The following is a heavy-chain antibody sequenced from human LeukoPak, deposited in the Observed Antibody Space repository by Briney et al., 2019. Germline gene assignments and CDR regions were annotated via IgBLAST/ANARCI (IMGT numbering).Heavy chain of an antibody. CDR3: AREDYGDYPPHYYYYYMDV. V-gene: IGHV4-61*02. D-gene: IGHD4-17*01. CDR2: IYTSGST. J-gene: IGHJ6*03. CDR1: GGSISRGSYY. Sequence: SQTLSLTCTVSGGSISRGSYYWSWIRQPAGKGLEWIGRIYTSGSTNYNPSLKSRVTISVDTSKNQFSLKLSSVTAADTAVYYCAREDYGDYPPHYYYYYMDVWGKGTTVTVSS.